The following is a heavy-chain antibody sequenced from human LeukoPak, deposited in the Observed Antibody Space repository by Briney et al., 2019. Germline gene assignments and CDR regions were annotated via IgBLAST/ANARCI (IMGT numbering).Heavy chain of an antibody. CDR1: GFTFSSYS. Sequence: GGSLRLSCAASGFTFSSYSMNYVRQAPGEGLEWVSSISSSRSYIYYAAPVKGRFTTSRDNAKNSLYLQMTSPRAEDTALYYCARDRWEQSTNWFDPWGQGTLVTVSS. D-gene: IGHD1-26*01. CDR2: ISSSRSYI. CDR3: ARDRWEQSTNWFDP. V-gene: IGHV3-21*01. J-gene: IGHJ5*02.